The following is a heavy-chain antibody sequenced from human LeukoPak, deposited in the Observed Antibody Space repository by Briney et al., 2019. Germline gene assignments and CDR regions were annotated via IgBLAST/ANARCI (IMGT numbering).Heavy chain of an antibody. CDR3: ARERAPYCSGGSCYFPYYGMDV. Sequence: ASVKVSCKASGYTFTDYYMHWVRQAPGQGLEWMGWINPNSGGTNYAQKFQGRVTMTRDTSISTAYMELSRLRSDDTAVYYCARERAPYCSGGSCYFPYYGMDVWGQGTTVTVSS. V-gene: IGHV1-2*02. CDR1: GYTFTDYY. J-gene: IGHJ6*02. CDR2: INPNSGGT. D-gene: IGHD2-15*01.